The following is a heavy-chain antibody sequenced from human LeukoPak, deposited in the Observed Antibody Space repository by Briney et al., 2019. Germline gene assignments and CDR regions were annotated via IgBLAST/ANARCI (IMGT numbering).Heavy chain of an antibody. CDR1: GFTFSSYW. CDR2: INSDGSST. Sequence: GGSLRLSCAASGFTFSSYWMHWVRQAPGKGLVWVSRINSDGSSTSYADSVKGRFTISRDNAKNTLYLQMNSLRAEDTAVYYCARGGYYYDSSGYWPFDPWGQEPWSPSPQ. CDR3: ARGGYYYDSSGYWPFDP. V-gene: IGHV3-74*01. D-gene: IGHD3-22*01. J-gene: IGHJ5*02.